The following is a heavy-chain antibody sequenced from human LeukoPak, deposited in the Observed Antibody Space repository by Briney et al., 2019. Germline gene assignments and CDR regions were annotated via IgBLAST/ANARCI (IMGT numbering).Heavy chain of an antibody. CDR2: IYHSGST. V-gene: IGHV4-38-2*02. CDR1: GYSISSGYY. CDR3: ARDDEEYLDP. D-gene: IGHD2-2*01. Sequence: SETLSLTCAVSGYSISSGYYWGWIRPPPGKGLEWIGSIYHSGSTYYNPSLKSRVTISVDTSKNQFSLKLSSVTAADTAVYYCARDDEEYLDPWGQGTLVTVSS. J-gene: IGHJ5*02.